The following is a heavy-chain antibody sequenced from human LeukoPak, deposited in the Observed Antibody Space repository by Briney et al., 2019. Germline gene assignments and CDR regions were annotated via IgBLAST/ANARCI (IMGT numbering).Heavy chain of an antibody. CDR1: GFTFSTFA. CDR2: IFPSGGEI. Sequence: GGSLRLSCAASGFTFSTFAMIWVRQPPGKGLEWVSSIFPSGGEIHYADSMRGRFTISRDNSKNTLYLQMNRLRVEDAAVYYCAKLLYYYDSSQPYWGQGTLVTVSS. D-gene: IGHD3-22*01. CDR3: AKLLYYYDSSQPY. V-gene: IGHV3-23*01. J-gene: IGHJ4*02.